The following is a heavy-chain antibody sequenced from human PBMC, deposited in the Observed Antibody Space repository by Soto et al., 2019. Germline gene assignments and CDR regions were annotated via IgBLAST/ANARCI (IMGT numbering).Heavy chain of an antibody. D-gene: IGHD3-10*01. CDR2: IYWDDDK. J-gene: IGHJ5*02. CDR1: GFSLSTTAVG. Sequence: QITLKESGPTLVKPTQTLTLTCTFSGFSLSTTAVGVGWIRQPPGKALEWLAIIYWDDDKHYSPSLKSRLTIPKDTSKNRVVLTMTNMDPLNTATYYCARIRWFGYLFPPDHWGQGTLVTVSS. CDR3: ARIRWFGYLFPPDH. V-gene: IGHV2-5*02.